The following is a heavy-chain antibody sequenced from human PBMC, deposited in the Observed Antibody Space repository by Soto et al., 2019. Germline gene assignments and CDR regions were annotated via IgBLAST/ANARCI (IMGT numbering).Heavy chain of an antibody. Sequence: GESLKISCKGSGYIFNNNWIGWVRQMPGKGLEWMGIIHPGDSDSRYSPSFQGQVTMSVDKSINTAYLQWSSLKASDTAMYYCARRDSSGFPDYWGQGTLVTVS. CDR1: GYIFNNNW. D-gene: IGHD3-22*01. CDR2: IHPGDSDS. J-gene: IGHJ4*02. CDR3: ARRDSSGFPDY. V-gene: IGHV5-51*01.